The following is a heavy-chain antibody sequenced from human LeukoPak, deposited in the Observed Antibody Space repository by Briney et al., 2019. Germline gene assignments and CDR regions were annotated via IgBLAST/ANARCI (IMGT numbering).Heavy chain of an antibody. V-gene: IGHV3-23*01. CDR3: AQGRALEVAAAFNY. CDR2: IGGGGANT. CDR1: GFIFTNYA. Sequence: GGSLRLSCAASGFIFTNYAMGWVHQAPGKGLEWVSAIGGGGANTYYADSVKGRFTISRDNSKNTLYLQMNSLRADDTAVYYCAQGRALEVAAAFNYWGQGIVVTVSS. J-gene: IGHJ4*02. D-gene: IGHD2-15*01.